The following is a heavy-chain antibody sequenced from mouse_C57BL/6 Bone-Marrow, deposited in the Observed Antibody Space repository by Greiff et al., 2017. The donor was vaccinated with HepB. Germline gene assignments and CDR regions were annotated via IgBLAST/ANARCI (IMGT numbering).Heavy chain of an antibody. CDR2: INSDGGST. CDR3: ARHGSYYSNYGWYFDV. J-gene: IGHJ1*03. V-gene: IGHV5-2*01. CDR1: EYEFPSHD. Sequence: EVKLMESGGGLVQPGESLKLSCESNEYEFPSHDMSWVRKTPEKRLELVAAINSDGGSTYYPDTMERRFIISRDNTKKTLYLQMSRLRSEDTALYYCARHGSYYSNYGWYFDVWGTGTTVTVSS. D-gene: IGHD2-5*01.